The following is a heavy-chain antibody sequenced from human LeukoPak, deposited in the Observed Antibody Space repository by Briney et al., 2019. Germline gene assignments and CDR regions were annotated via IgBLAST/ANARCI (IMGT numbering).Heavy chain of an antibody. CDR1: GFTFSSYA. D-gene: IGHD3-10*01. Sequence: GGSLRLSCAASGFTFSSYAMHWVRQAPGKGLEWVAVISYDGSNKYYADSVKGRFTISRDNSKNTVYLQVNNARPEDTAIYFCARDEYNNYGSGGWFDPWGLGTLVTVSS. V-gene: IGHV3-30-3*01. J-gene: IGHJ5*02. CDR3: ARDEYNNYGSGGWFDP. CDR2: ISYDGSNK.